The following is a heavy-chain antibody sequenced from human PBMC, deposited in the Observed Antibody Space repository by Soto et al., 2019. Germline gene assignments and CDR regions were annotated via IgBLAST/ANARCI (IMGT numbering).Heavy chain of an antibody. Sequence: EVQLVESGGGLVKPGGSLTLSCAASGVPLSNVWMNWVRQAPGKGLEWVGRIKNRTEGSTTDYAAPVKGRFTISRDDSKNTVYLQMNSLKTEDTAVYYCSNHLNPITHLRVGCWGQGNLVSVSS. CDR3: SNHLNPITHLRVGC. V-gene: IGHV3-15*01. J-gene: IGHJ4*02. D-gene: IGHD2-8*02. CDR1: GVPLSNVW. CDR2: IKNRTEGSTT.